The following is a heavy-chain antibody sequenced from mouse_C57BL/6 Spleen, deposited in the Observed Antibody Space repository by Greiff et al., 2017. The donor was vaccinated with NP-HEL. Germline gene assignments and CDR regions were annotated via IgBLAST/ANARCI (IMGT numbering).Heavy chain of an antibody. CDR2: INYDGSST. V-gene: IGHV5-16*01. J-gene: IGHJ2*01. D-gene: IGHD3-3*01. CDR3: ARGGWGFDY. Sequence: EVQLQESEGGLVQPGSSMKLSCTASGFTFSDYYMAWVRQVPEKGLEWVANINYDGSSTYYLDSLKSRFIISRDNAKNILYLQMSSLKSEDTATYYCARGGWGFDYWGQGTTLTVSS. CDR1: GFTFSDYY.